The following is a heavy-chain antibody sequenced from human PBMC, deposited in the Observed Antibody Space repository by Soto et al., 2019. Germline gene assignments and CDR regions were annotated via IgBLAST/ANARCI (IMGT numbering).Heavy chain of an antibody. D-gene: IGHD5-12*01. Sequence: EVQLLESGGGLVQPGGSLRLSCAASGFTFSSYAMSWVRQAPGKGLEWVSAIGGSGGSTYYADSVKGRFTISRDNSKNTLYLQMNSLRAEDTAVYYCAKSGGYSGYDFDAFDIWGQGTMVTVSS. J-gene: IGHJ3*02. CDR2: IGGSGGST. CDR1: GFTFSSYA. V-gene: IGHV3-23*01. CDR3: AKSGGYSGYDFDAFDI.